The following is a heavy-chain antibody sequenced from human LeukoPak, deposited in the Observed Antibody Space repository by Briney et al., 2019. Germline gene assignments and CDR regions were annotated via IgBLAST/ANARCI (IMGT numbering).Heavy chain of an antibody. CDR3: AKVRAGIAVAGKSYYYYGMDV. CDR1: GFTFSSYS. Sequence: LSGESLRLSCAASGFTFSSYSMTWVRQAPGKGLEWVSGITGSGDTTSYADSVKGQFTISRDNSKNTVYLQMNSLRAEDTAVYYCAKVRAGIAVAGKSYYYYGMDVWGQGTTVTVSS. D-gene: IGHD6-19*01. V-gene: IGHV3-23*01. CDR2: ITGSGDTT. J-gene: IGHJ6*02.